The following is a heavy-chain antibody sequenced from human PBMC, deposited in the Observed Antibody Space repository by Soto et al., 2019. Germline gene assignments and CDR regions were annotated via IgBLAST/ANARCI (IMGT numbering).Heavy chain of an antibody. CDR3: ASSYSNYALIDYYYYGMDV. CDR2: INAGNGNT. Sequence: ASVKVSCKASGYTFTSYAMHWVRQAPGQRLEWMGWINAGNGNTKYSQKFQGRVTITRDTSASTAYMGLSSLRSVDTAVYYCASSYSNYALIDYYYYGMDVWAQGTTVTVSS. V-gene: IGHV1-3*01. J-gene: IGHJ6*02. CDR1: GYTFTSYA. D-gene: IGHD4-4*01.